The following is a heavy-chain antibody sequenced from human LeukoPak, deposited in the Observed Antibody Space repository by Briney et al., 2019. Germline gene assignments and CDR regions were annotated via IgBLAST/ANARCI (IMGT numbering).Heavy chain of an antibody. V-gene: IGHV3-21*01. CDR1: GFTFSSFA. J-gene: IGHJ6*02. CDR3: ARGGSKVVVVAEDYGMDV. CDR2: ISSSSSYI. D-gene: IGHD2-15*01. Sequence: SPGGSLRLSCAASGFTFSSFAMSWVRQAPGKGLEWVSSISSSSSYIYYADSVKGRFTISRDNAKNSLYLQMNSLRAEDTAVYYCARGGSKVVVVAEDYGMDVWGQGTTVTVSS.